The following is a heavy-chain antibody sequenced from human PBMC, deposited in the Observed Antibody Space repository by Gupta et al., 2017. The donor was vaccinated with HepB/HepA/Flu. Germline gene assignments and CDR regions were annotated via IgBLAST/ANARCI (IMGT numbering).Heavy chain of an antibody. D-gene: IGHD2-2*01. CDR1: GGTFSNYA. CDR2: IIPMFGTT. Sequence: QVQLVQSGAEVKKPGSSVKVSCKTSGGTFSNYAISWVRQPPGQGLEWMGQIIPMFGTTNYAQKFQGRATITADKPTSTAYMELSSLRSEDTAVYYCARLGYCSSTNCYWGQGTLVTVSS. J-gene: IGHJ1*01. CDR3: ARLGYCSSTNCY. V-gene: IGHV1-69*06.